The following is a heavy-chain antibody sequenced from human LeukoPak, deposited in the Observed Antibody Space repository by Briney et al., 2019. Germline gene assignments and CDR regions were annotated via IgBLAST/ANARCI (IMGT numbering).Heavy chain of an antibody. V-gene: IGHV4-61*02. J-gene: IGHJ4*02. CDR1: GGSISSGSYC. CDR2: IYNGGII. CDR3: ARLPPTYGSGNYYPNDY. Sequence: SETLSLTCIVSGGSISSGSYCWSWIRQPAGRVLEWIGRIYNGGIITYNPSLKSRVTISVDTSKNQFSLRLNSVTATDTAVYYCARLPPTYGSGNYYPNDYWGQGALVTVSS. D-gene: IGHD3-10*01.